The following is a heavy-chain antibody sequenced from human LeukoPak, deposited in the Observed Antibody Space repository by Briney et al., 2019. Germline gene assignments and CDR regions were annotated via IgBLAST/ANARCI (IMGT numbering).Heavy chain of an antibody. CDR3: ARVGELRPPDY. J-gene: IGHJ4*02. D-gene: IGHD1-26*01. V-gene: IGHV3-48*03. Sequence: GGSLRLSCAASGSTFSSYEMNWVRQAPGKGLEWVSYISSSGSTIYYADSVKGRFTISRDNAKNSLYLQMNSLRVEDTAVYYCARVGELRPPDYWGQGTLVTVSS. CDR1: GSTFSSYE. CDR2: ISSSGSTI.